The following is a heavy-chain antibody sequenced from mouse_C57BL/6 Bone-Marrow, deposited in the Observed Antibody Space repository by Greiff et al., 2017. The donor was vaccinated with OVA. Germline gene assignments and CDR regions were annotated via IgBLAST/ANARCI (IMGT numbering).Heavy chain of an antibody. Sequence: QVQLQQPGAELVKPGASVKLSCKASGYTFTSYWMHWVKQRPGRGLEWIGRIDPNSGGTKYNEKFKSKATLTVDKPSSTAYMQLSSLTSEDSAVYYCARGEANWDPYWYFDVWGTGTTVTVSS. D-gene: IGHD4-1*01. CDR1: GYTFTSYW. CDR3: ARGEANWDPYWYFDV. V-gene: IGHV1-72*01. J-gene: IGHJ1*03. CDR2: IDPNSGGT.